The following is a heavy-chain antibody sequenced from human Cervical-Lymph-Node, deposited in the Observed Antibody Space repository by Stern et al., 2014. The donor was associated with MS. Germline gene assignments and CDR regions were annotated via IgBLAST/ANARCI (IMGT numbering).Heavy chain of an antibody. D-gene: IGHD2-2*01. CDR3: AVVPPGGGYYYFYGMDV. Sequence: MQLVESGGGVVQPGRSLRLSCAASGFTFSTYAMHWVRQAPGKGLEWVAVISYDGSNKYYADSVKGRFTISRDKSKNTLYLQMNILRAEDTAVYYCAVVPPGGGYYYFYGMDVWGQGTTVTVSS. J-gene: IGHJ6*02. CDR1: GFTFSTYA. V-gene: IGHV3-30-3*01. CDR2: ISYDGSNK.